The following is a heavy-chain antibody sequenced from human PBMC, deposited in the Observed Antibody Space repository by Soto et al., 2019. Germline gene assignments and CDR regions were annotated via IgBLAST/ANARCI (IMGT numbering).Heavy chain of an antibody. CDR2: ISGSGGST. Sequence: PGGSLRLSCAASGFTFSSYAMSWVRQAPGKGLEWVSAISGSGGSTYYADSVKGRFTISRDNSKNTLYLQMNSLRAEDTAVYYCAKDRGGRAVAGTQYYYYYGMDVWGQGTTVTVSS. J-gene: IGHJ6*02. V-gene: IGHV3-23*01. CDR3: AKDRGGRAVAGTQYYYYYGMDV. D-gene: IGHD6-19*01. CDR1: GFTFSSYA.